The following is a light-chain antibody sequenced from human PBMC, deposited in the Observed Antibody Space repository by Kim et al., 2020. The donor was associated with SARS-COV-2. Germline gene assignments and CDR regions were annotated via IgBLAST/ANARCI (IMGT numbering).Light chain of an antibody. CDR2: DAT. J-gene: IGKJ1*01. Sequence: CPGERATLSGRSSQTINNRLVWYQQKPGQAPRLLIYDATTRATGIPARFIGSGSETDFTLTINGLQSEDFAVYYCQQSNNWPPLTFGQGTKVDIK. CDR3: QQSNNWPPLT. CDR1: QTINNR. V-gene: IGKV3-15*01.